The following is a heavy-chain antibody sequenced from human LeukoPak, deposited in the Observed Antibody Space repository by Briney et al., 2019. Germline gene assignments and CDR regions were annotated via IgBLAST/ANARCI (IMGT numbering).Heavy chain of an antibody. J-gene: IGHJ4*02. CDR1: AFTFSSYS. CDR2: ISSSSSYI. V-gene: IGHV3-21*01. CDR3: ARVDGGSYPGDFDY. Sequence: GGSLRLSCAASAFTFSSYSMNWVRQAPGKGLEWVSSISSSSSYIYYADSVKGRFTISRDNAKNSLYLQMNSLRAEDTAVYYCARVDGGSYPGDFDYWGQGTLVTVSS. D-gene: IGHD1-26*01.